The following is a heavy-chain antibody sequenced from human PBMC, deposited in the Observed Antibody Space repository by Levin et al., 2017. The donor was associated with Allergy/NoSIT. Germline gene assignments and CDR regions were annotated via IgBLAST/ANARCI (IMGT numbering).Heavy chain of an antibody. CDR3: ANKGDGEQLVPDFVY. CDR2: ISYDGSNK. J-gene: IGHJ4*02. Sequence: GESLKISCAASGFIFSDYGMHWVRQAPGKGLEWVALISYDGSNKYYADSVKGRFTISRDNSKNTLFLQMNSLRAEDTAVYYCANKGDGEQLVPDFVYWGQGALVTVSS. V-gene: IGHV3-30*18. CDR1: GFIFSDYG. D-gene: IGHD6-13*01.